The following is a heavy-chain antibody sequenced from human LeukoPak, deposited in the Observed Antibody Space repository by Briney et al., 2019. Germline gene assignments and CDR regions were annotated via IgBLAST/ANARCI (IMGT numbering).Heavy chain of an antibody. J-gene: IGHJ4*02. CDR2: ISSSSSYI. D-gene: IGHD3-10*01. CDR1: GFTFSSYS. CDR3: ARGRITMVRGANFDY. Sequence: PGGSLRLSCAASGFTFSSYSMNWVRQAPGKGLEWVSSISSSSSYIYYADSVKGRFTISRDNAKNSLYLQMNSLRAEDTAVYYCARGRITMVRGANFDYWGQGTLVTVSS. V-gene: IGHV3-21*01.